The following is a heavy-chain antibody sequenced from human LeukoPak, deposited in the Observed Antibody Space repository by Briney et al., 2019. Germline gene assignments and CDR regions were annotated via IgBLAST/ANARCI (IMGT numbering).Heavy chain of an antibody. CDR2: IYSGGST. Sequence: SETLSLTCTVSGXSISSYSWNWIRQPPGKGLEWIGRIYSGGSTNYNPSLKSRVTISVDTSKNQFSLKLSSVTAADTAVYYCARDPRSSGYCSGGSCSDWFDPWGQGTLVTVSS. D-gene: IGHD2-15*01. V-gene: IGHV4-4*07. CDR3: ARDPRSSGYCSGGSCSDWFDP. CDR1: GXSISSYS. J-gene: IGHJ5*02.